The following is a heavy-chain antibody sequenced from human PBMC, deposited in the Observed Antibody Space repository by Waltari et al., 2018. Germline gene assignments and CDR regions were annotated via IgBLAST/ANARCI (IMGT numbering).Heavy chain of an antibody. V-gene: IGHV4-4*07. Sequence: QVQLQESGPGLVKPSETLSLTCTVSGGSISSYYWSWIRQPAGKGLEWIGRIYTSGSTNYNPSLKSRVTMSVDTSKNQFSLKLSSVTAADTAVYYCARGGRSGSYSFPFDYWGQGTLVTVSS. J-gene: IGHJ4*02. CDR1: GGSISSYY. D-gene: IGHD1-26*01. CDR3: ARGGRSGSYSFPFDY. CDR2: IYTSGST.